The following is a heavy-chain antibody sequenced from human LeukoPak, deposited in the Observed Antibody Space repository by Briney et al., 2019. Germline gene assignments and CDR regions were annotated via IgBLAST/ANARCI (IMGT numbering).Heavy chain of an antibody. CDR3: ARLPMETADEGDYFDY. CDR1: GGTFSSYA. J-gene: IGHJ4*02. CDR2: IIPIFGTA. Sequence: VASVKVSCKASGGTFSSYAISWVRQAPGQGLEWMGGIIPIFGTANYAQKFQGRVTITADESTSTAYMELSSLRSEDTAVYYCARLPMETADEGDYFDYWGQGTLVTVSS. V-gene: IGHV1-69*13. D-gene: IGHD5-18*01.